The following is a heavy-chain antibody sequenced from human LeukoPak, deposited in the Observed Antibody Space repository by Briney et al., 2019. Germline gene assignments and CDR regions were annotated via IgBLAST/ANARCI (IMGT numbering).Heavy chain of an antibody. CDR1: GYTFTSYY. J-gene: IGHJ4*02. Sequence: ASVKVSCKASGYTFTSYYIHWVRQAPGQGLEWMGIINPSGGSTSYAQKFQGRVTMTRDTSTSTVYMELSSLRSEDTAVYYCASTGYSSCWFDYWGQGTLVTVSS. V-gene: IGHV1-46*01. CDR3: ASTGYSSCWFDY. D-gene: IGHD6-19*01. CDR2: INPSGGST.